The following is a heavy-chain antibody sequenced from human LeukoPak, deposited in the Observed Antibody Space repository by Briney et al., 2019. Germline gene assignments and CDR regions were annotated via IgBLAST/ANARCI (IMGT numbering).Heavy chain of an antibody. J-gene: IGHJ6*02. CDR1: GGTFSSYA. V-gene: IGHV1-69*04. Sequence: GASVKVSCKASGGTFSSYAISWVRQAPGQGLEWMGRIIPILGIANYAQKFQGRVTITADKSTSTAYMELSSLRSEDTAVYYCARTPPPRGYSYGYYYYGMDVWGQGTLVTVSS. CDR3: ARTPPPRGYSYGYYYYGMDV. D-gene: IGHD5-18*01. CDR2: IIPILGIA.